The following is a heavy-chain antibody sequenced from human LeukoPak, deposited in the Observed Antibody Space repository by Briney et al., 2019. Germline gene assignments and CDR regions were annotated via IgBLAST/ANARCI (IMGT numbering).Heavy chain of an antibody. CDR1: GFTVSSNY. V-gene: IGHV3-53*01. Sequence: GSLRLSCAASGFTVSSNYMSWVRQAPGKGLEWVSVIYSGGSTYYADSVKGRFTISRDNSKNTLYLQMNSLRAEDTAVYYCARVDCSSTSCYLGGYFDYWGQGTLVTVSS. CDR2: IYSGGST. D-gene: IGHD2-2*01. J-gene: IGHJ4*02. CDR3: ARVDCSSTSCYLGGYFDY.